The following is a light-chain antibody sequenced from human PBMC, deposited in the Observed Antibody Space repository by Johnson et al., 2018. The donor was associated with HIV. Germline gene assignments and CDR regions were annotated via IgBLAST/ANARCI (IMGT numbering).Light chain of an antibody. Sequence: QSVLTQPPSVSAAPGQKVTISCSGSNSNIGNNYVSWYQQLPGTAPKLLIYDNNKRPSGIPDRFSGSKSGASATLAITGLQTGDEADYYCGTWDSSLSEGVFGTGTKVTVL. CDR3: GTWDSSLSEGV. V-gene: IGLV1-51*01. CDR1: NSNIGNNY. J-gene: IGLJ1*01. CDR2: DNN.